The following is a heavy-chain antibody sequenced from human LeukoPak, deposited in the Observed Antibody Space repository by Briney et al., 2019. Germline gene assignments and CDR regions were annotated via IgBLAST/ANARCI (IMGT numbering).Heavy chain of an antibody. CDR1: GFIFNNYG. Sequence: GGSLRLSCAASGFIFNNYGLIWVRQAPGKGPEWVSAISNDGGGTTYADFVQGRFTIFRDNSKNTLFLQMSSLRAEDTALYYCAKGSSGYFFDLWGQGTLVTVSS. CDR2: ISNDGGGT. CDR3: AKGSSGYFFDL. V-gene: IGHV3-23*01. J-gene: IGHJ4*02. D-gene: IGHD3-22*01.